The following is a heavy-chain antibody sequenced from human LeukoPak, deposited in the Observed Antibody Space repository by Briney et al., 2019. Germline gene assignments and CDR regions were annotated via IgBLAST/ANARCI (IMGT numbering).Heavy chain of an antibody. J-gene: IGHJ4*02. V-gene: IGHV3-23*01. CDR1: GFTFSSYA. D-gene: IGHD4-17*01. CDR2: ISGSGGST. CDR3: AKDSGGDYEPPLFDY. Sequence: GGSLRLSCAASGFTFSSYAMSWVRQAPEKGLEWVSAISGSGGSTYYADSVKGRFTISRDNSKNTLYLQMNSLRAEDTAVYYCAKDSGGDYEPPLFDYWGQGTLVTVSS.